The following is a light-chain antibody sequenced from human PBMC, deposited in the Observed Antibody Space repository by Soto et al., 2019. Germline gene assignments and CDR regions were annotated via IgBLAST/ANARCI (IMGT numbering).Light chain of an antibody. CDR1: QSVSSY. V-gene: IGKV3-11*01. CDR3: HQRSNWPAT. J-gene: IGKJ1*01. Sequence: EIVLTQSPATLSVSPGERATLSCRASQSVSSYLAWYQQKPGQAPRLLIHDASNRATGIPARFSGSGSGTDFTLTISSLEPEDFAVYYCHQRSNWPATFGQGTKVEIK. CDR2: DAS.